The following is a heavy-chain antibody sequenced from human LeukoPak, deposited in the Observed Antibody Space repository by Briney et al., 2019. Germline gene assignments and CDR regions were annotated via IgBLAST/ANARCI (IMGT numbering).Heavy chain of an antibody. Sequence: ASVKVSCKASGYTFTSYYMHWVRQAPGQGLEWMGIINPSGGSTSYAQKFQGRVTMTRDTSTSTVYMELSSLRSEDTAVYYCARRYCSTTNCYAFDDWGQGTLVTVSS. J-gene: IGHJ4*02. CDR3: ARRYCSTTNCYAFDD. V-gene: IGHV1-46*01. CDR2: INPSGGST. CDR1: GYTFTSYY. D-gene: IGHD2-2*01.